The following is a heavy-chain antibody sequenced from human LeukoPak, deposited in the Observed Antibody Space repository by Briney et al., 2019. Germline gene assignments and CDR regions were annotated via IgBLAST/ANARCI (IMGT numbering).Heavy chain of an antibody. Sequence: GGSLRLSCAASGFTFSSYWMSWVRQAPGKGLEWVAVISYDGSNKYYADSVKGRFTISRDNSKNTLYLQMNSLRAEDTAVYYCAREDTYYYGSGSLCYWGQGTLVTVSS. CDR3: AREDTYYYGSGSLCY. CDR1: GFTFSSYW. D-gene: IGHD3-10*01. CDR2: ISYDGSNK. V-gene: IGHV3-30*03. J-gene: IGHJ4*02.